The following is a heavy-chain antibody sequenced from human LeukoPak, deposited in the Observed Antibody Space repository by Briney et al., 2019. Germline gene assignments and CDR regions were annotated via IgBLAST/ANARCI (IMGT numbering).Heavy chain of an antibody. J-gene: IGHJ5*02. V-gene: IGHV4-59*01. CDR1: GGSISSYY. CDR2: IYYSGST. D-gene: IGHD2-15*01. CDR3: ARVTRVVAPDDWFDP. Sequence: SETLSLTCTVSGGSISSYYWSWIRQPPGKGLEWIGYIYYSGSTNYNPSLKSRVTISVDTSKNQFSLKLSSVTAADTAVYYCARVTRVVAPDDWFDPWGQGTLVTVSS.